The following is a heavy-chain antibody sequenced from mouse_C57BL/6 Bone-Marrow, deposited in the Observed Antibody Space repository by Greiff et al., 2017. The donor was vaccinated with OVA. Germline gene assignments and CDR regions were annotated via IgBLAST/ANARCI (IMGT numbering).Heavy chain of an antibody. V-gene: IGHV8-12*01. J-gene: IGHJ1*03. CDR1: GFSLSTSGMG. Sequence: QVTLKESGPGILQSSQTLSLTCSFSGFSLSTSGMGVSWIRQPSGKGLEWLAHIYWDDDKRYNPSLKSRLTISKDTSRNQVFLKITSVDTADTATYYCARRRDYYYGSNWYFDVWGTGTTVTVSS. CDR2: IYWDDDK. D-gene: IGHD1-1*01. CDR3: ARRRDYYYGSNWYFDV.